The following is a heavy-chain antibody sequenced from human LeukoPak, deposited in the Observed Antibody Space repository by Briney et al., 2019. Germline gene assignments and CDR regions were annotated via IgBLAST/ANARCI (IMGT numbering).Heavy chain of an antibody. CDR3: ARTGRIADRPIDV. CDR1: GGSFSGYY. CDR2: INHSGST. Sequence: SETLSLTCAVYGGSFSGYYWSWLRQPPGKGLEWIGEINHSGSTNYNPSLKSRVTISVDTSKNQFSLKLSPVPAAETAVYYCARTGRIADRPIDVWGKGTTVTVSS. V-gene: IGHV4-34*01. J-gene: IGHJ6*04. D-gene: IGHD6-6*01.